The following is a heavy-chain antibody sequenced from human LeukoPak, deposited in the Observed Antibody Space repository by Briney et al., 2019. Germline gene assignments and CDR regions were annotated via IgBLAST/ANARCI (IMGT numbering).Heavy chain of an antibody. V-gene: IGHV4-34*01. Sequence: PSETLSLTCAVYGESFSGYYWSWIRQPPPKGLEWIGEINHSGSTNYNPSLKSRVTISVDTSKNQFSLTLSSVTAADTAVYYCARDGSMVRGVMDDAFNIWGQGTMVTVPS. J-gene: IGHJ3*02. CDR3: ARDGSMVRGVMDDAFNI. D-gene: IGHD3-10*01. CDR1: GESFSGYY. CDR2: INHSGST.